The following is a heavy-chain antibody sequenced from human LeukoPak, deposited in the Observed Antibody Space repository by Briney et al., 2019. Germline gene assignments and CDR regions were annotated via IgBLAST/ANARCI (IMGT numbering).Heavy chain of an antibody. D-gene: IGHD3-10*01. CDR1: GYTFTSYD. J-gene: IGHJ4*02. CDR2: MNPNSGNT. Sequence: GASVKVSCKASGYTFTSYDINWVRQATGQGLEWMGWMNPNSGNTGYAQKFQGRVTITRNTSISTAYMELSSLRSEDTAVYYCARDLESAGVRGVSPDYWGQGTLVTVSS. V-gene: IGHV1-8*03. CDR3: ARDLESAGVRGVSPDY.